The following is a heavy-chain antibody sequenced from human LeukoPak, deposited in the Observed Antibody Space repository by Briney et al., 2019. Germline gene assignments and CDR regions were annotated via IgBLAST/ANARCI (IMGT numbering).Heavy chain of an antibody. J-gene: IGHJ4*02. CDR3: ARVGGSSGHLDY. V-gene: IGHV4-38-2*01. D-gene: IGHD3-16*01. CDR1: GYSISSGYY. CDR2: IYHSGST. Sequence: PSETLSLTCAVSGYSISSGYYWGWIRQPPGKGLEWLGSIYHSGSTYYNPSLKSRVTISVDTSKNQFSLKLSSVTAADTAVYYCARVGGSSGHLDYWGQGTLVTVSS.